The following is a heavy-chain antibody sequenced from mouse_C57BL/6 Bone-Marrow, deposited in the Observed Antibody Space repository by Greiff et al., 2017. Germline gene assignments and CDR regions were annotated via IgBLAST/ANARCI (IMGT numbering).Heavy chain of an antibody. CDR1: GFTFSDFY. CDR2: SRNKANDYTT. Sequence: EVKVVESGGGLVQSGRSLRLSCATSGFTFSDFYMEWVRQAPGKGLEWIAASRNKANDYTTEYSASVKGRFIVSRDTSQSILYLQMNALRAEDTAIYYCARDVGDSWFAYWGQGTLVTVSA. J-gene: IGHJ3*01. CDR3: ARDVGDSWFAY. V-gene: IGHV7-1*01.